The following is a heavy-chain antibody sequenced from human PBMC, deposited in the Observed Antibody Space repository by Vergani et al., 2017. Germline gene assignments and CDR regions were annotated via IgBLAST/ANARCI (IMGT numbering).Heavy chain of an antibody. CDR2: VGFDGSDT. V-gene: IGHV3-74*01. CDR1: GFPLSNAW. J-gene: IGHJ4*02. CDR3: ARDGAGTIGFDY. D-gene: IGHD1-26*01. Sequence: EVQLVESGGGLVQPGGSLRLSCAASGFPLSNAWIHWVRQGPGKGLEWVSRVGFDGSDTVYADSVKGRFTISKDSAMNTVHLQMTNVRAEDTAVYFCARDGAGTIGFDYWGPGILVTVSS.